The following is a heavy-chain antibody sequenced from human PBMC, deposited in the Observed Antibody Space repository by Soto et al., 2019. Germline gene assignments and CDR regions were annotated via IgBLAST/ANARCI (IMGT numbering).Heavy chain of an antibody. V-gene: IGHV1-69*10. CDR1: GGTFSSYT. CDR3: AKTPGGVLGERLVLGHLDY. J-gene: IGHJ4*02. Sequence: SVKVSCKASGGTFSSYTISWVRQAPGQGPEWMGGIIPILGIANYAQKFQGRITINEDVSSSATYMDLSRLRNEYTAVYYCAKTPGGVLGERLVLGHLDYWGQGTLVTVSS. CDR2: IIPILGIA. D-gene: IGHD3-16*01.